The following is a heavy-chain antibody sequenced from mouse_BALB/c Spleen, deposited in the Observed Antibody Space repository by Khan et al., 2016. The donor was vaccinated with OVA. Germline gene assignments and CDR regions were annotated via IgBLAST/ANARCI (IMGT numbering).Heavy chain of an antibody. CDR3: ARRGYDYGRGALFAY. CDR1: GFSLTNYS. J-gene: IGHJ3*01. Sequence: QVQLKESGPGLVQPSQSLSITCTVSGFSLTNYSVHWVRQSPGKGLEWLGVIWSAGSTDYNAAFISRLTIRKDTSRSQVFFKMNSLQPKGTDIYYCARRGYDYGRGALFAYGGQGTLVTVSA. V-gene: IGHV2-2*02. CDR2: IWSAGST. D-gene: IGHD2-4*01.